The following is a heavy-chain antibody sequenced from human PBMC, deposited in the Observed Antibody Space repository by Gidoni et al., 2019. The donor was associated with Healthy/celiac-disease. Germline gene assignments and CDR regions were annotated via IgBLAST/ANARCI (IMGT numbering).Heavy chain of an antibody. D-gene: IGHD1-20*01. CDR2: ITHSGST. Sequence: QVQLQQCGAGLLKPSETLSLTCAVYGGSFSGYYWSWIRQPPGKGLEWIGEITHSGSTNYNQSLKSRVTISVDTSKNQFSLKLSSVTAADTAVYYCARGERYTYYFDYWGQGTLVTVSS. J-gene: IGHJ4*02. V-gene: IGHV4-34*01. CDR3: ARGERYTYYFDY. CDR1: GGSFSGYY.